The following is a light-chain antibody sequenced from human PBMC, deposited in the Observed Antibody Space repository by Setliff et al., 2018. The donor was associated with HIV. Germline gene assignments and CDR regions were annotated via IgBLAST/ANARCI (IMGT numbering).Light chain of an antibody. Sequence: QSALTRPASVSGSPGQSITISCTGTSSDVGSYNLVSWYQQHPGKAPKVLIYRVSERPSGVSNRFSGSKSGNTASLTISGLQSEDEADYFCCSYAGSPYVFGTGTKVTVL. CDR1: SSDVGSYNL. J-gene: IGLJ1*01. CDR2: RVS. CDR3: CSYAGSPYV. V-gene: IGLV2-23*02.